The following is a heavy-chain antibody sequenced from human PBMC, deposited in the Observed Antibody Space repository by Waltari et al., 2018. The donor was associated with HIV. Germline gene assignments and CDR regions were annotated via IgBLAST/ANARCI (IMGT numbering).Heavy chain of an antibody. CDR2: VNPKTGNT. CDR1: GYPFSDND. CDR3: ARQGAGDYGDYLFDY. D-gene: IGHD4-17*01. J-gene: IGHJ4*02. Sequence: QVQLVQSGTEVKEPGASLKVSCKASGYPFSDNDINWVRQAPGQGLEWMGWVNPKTGNTGSAQTLQGRVILTRDASMNTAYMELNNLTSGDTAVYYCARQGAGDYGDYLFDYWGQGTLLTVSS. V-gene: IGHV1-8*01.